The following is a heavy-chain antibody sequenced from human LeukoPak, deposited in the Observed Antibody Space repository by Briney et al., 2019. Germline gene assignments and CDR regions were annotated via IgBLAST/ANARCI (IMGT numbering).Heavy chain of an antibody. V-gene: IGHV4-39*01. CDR2: IYYSGST. CDR1: GGSISSSSYY. J-gene: IGHJ3*02. D-gene: IGHD4-17*01. Sequence: SETLSLTCTVSGGSISSSSYYWGWIRQPPGKGLEWIGSIYYSGSTYYNPFLKSRVTISVDTSKNQFSLKLSSVTAADTAVYYCARHYDYGDPPASYAFDIWGQGTMVTVSS. CDR3: ARHYDYGDPPASYAFDI.